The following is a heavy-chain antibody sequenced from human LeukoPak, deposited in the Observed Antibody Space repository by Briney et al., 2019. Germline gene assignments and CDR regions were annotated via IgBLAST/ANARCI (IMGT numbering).Heavy chain of an antibody. V-gene: IGHV3-48*03. CDR3: ARDPYSGSYGDYYYYYMDV. CDR2: ISSSGSTI. J-gene: IGHJ6*03. Sequence: PGGSLRLSCAASGFTFSSYEMNWVRQAPGKGLEWVSYISSSGSTIYYADSVKGRFIISRDNAKNSLYLQMNSLRAEDTAVYYCARDPYSGSYGDYYYYYMDVWGKGTTVTISS. CDR1: GFTFSSYE. D-gene: IGHD1-26*01.